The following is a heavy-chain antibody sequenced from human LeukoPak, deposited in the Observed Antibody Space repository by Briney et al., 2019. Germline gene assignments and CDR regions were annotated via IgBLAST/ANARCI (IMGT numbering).Heavy chain of an antibody. CDR3: AKSKPPDYFTSGSYYRQYYFDY. V-gene: IGHV5-51*01. Sequence: GESLKISCKGSEYSFTSYWIAWVRQMPGKGLEWMGIIYPGDSETTYSPSFQGQVTISADKSISTAYLQWSSLKASDTAMYYCAKSKPPDYFTSGSYYRQYYFDYWGQGTLVTVSS. CDR1: EYSFTSYW. CDR2: IYPGDSET. J-gene: IGHJ4*02. D-gene: IGHD3-10*01.